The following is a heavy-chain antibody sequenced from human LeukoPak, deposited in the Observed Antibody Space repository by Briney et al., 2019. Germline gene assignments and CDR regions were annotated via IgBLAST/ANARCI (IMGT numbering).Heavy chain of an antibody. CDR2: LSGSGGST. CDR1: GFTFSSYA. CDR3: ASRGGYSSSWYSTFYYGMDV. Sequence: GGSLRLSCAAYGFTFSSYAMSWVRQAPGKGLEWVSALSGSGGSTYYADSVKGRFTISRDNSKNTLYLQMSSLRAEDTAVYYCASRGGYSSSWYSTFYYGMDVWGQGTTVTVSS. D-gene: IGHD6-13*01. J-gene: IGHJ6*02. V-gene: IGHV3-23*01.